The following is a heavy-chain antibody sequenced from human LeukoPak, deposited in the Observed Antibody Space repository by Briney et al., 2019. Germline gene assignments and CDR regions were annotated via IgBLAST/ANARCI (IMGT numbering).Heavy chain of an antibody. D-gene: IGHD2-2*01. CDR2: INPNSGGT. J-gene: IGHJ5*02. CDR3: ARGGCSSTSCYVGYNWFDP. Sequence: ASVKVSCKASGYTFTGYYMHWVRQAPGQGLGWMGWINPNSGGTNYAQKFQGRVTMTRDTSISTAYMELSRLRSDDTAVYYCARGGCSSTSCYVGYNWFDPWGQGTLVTVSS. CDR1: GYTFTGYY. V-gene: IGHV1-2*02.